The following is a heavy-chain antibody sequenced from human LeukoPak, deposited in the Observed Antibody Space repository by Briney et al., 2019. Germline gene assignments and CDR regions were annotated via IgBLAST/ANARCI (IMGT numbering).Heavy chain of an antibody. CDR3: SRGTVLVAAGGYYFDY. D-gene: IGHD2-15*01. J-gene: IGHJ4*02. CDR1: GFSFGDYA. CDR2: IRSKAYGGTT. Sequence: DPGGSRRLSCTASGFSFGDYAMSWVRQAPGKGLEWVGFIRSKAYGGTTEYAASVKGRFTISRDDSKSIAYLQMNSLKTEDTAVYYCSRGTVLVAAGGYYFDYWGQGTLVTVSS. V-gene: IGHV3-49*04.